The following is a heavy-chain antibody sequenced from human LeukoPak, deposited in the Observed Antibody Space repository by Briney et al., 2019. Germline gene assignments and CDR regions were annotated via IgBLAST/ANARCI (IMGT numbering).Heavy chain of an antibody. D-gene: IGHD2-2*01. J-gene: IGHJ4*02. CDR2: IYSGGST. CDR3: ARDTSWYYFDY. CDR1: GFNVSSNY. V-gene: IGHV3-53*01. Sequence: PGGSLRLSCAASGFNVSSNYMSWVRQAPGKGLEWVSVIYSGGSTQYADSVKGRFTISRDNSKNTLYLQMNSLRAEDTAVYYCARDTSWYYFDYWGQGTLVTVSS.